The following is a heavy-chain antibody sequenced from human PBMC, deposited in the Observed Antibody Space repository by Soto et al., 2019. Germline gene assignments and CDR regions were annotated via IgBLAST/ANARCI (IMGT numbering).Heavy chain of an antibody. D-gene: IGHD2-2*01. CDR2: IIPILGIA. CDR1: GGTFSSYT. V-gene: IGHV1-69*02. J-gene: IGHJ3*02. CDR3: ARSKVVPAAMRNAFDI. Sequence: QVQLVQSGAEVKKPGSSVKVSCKASGGTFSSYTISWVRQAPGQGLEWMGRIIPILGIANYAQKLQGRVKITADKSTSTAYMELSSLRSEDTAVYYCARSKVVPAAMRNAFDIWGQGTMVTVSS.